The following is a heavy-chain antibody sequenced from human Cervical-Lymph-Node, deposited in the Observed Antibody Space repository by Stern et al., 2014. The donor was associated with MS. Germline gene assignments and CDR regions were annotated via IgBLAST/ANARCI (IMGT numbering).Heavy chain of an antibody. D-gene: IGHD2-15*01. J-gene: IGHJ4*02. Sequence: EVQLVESGGGLVQPGGSLKLSCATSGFTFSDSAVHWVRQAPWKGLEWVGRIRSKANSYATSYAASVKGRFTFSRDELKNTAYLQMNSLKTEDTAVYYCTRWPSGGWPFDYWGQGTLVTVSP. V-gene: IGHV3-73*01. CDR3: TRWPSGGWPFDY. CDR1: GFTFSDSA. CDR2: IRSKANSYAT.